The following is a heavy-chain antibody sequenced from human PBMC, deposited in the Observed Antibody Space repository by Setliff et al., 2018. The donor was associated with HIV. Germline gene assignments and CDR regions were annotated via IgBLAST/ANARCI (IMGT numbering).Heavy chain of an antibody. J-gene: IGHJ6*02. CDR1: GYTFTSYG. CDR3: ARDRKISAAGRPYYYYGMDV. CDR2: ISAYNGNT. V-gene: IGHV1-18*01. Sequence: ASVKVSCKASGYTFTSYGISWVRQAPGRGLEWMGWISAYNGNTNYAQKHQGRVTMTTDTSTRTAYKVLRSLRSDDTAVYYCARDRKISAAGRPYYYYGMDVWGQGTTVTVSS. D-gene: IGHD6-13*01.